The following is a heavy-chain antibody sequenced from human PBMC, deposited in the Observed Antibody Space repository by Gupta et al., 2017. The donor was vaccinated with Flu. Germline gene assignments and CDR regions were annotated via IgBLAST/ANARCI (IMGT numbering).Heavy chain of an antibody. D-gene: IGHD1-26*01. CDR1: GFTFISDE. CDR2: ISPTGNSI. CDR3: AREMTTIAGAPIGW. V-gene: IGHV3-48*03. Sequence: EVQLVESGGGLVQPGGSLRLSCAASGFTFISDEMNWVRQAPGKGLEWVAHISPTGNSIYYADSVKGRFTISRDNAKNSLFLQMNSLRGEDTGVYYCAREMTTIAGAPIGWWGQGTLVTVSS. J-gene: IGHJ4*02.